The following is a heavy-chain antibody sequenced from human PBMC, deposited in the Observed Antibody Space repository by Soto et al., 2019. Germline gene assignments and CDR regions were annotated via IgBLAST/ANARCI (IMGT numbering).Heavy chain of an antibody. Sequence: QVQLQESGPGLVKPSETLSLTCTVSGGSISSYYWSWIRQPPGKGLEWIGYIYYSGSTNYNPSLTRRITPSVDPSKNLFSPKPSSVTAADTAPYYCARVEERVAMPSGYWRQGTLVTVSS. J-gene: IGHJ4*02. V-gene: IGHV4-59*01. CDR2: IYYSGST. D-gene: IGHD2-2*01. CDR1: GGSISSYY. CDR3: ARVEERVAMPSGY.